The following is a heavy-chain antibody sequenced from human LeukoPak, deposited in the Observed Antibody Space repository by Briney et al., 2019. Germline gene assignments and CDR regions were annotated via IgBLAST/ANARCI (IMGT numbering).Heavy chain of an antibody. D-gene: IGHD7-27*01. J-gene: IGHJ6*03. CDR1: GGSISSYY. CDR3: ARVSSGDGAYYYYMDV. Sequence: PSETLSLTCTVSGGSISSYYWSWIRQPAGKGLEWIGRIYTSGSTNYNPSLKSRVTISVDTSKNQFSLKLSSVTAADTAVYYCARVSSGDGAYYYYMDVWGKGTTVTVFS. V-gene: IGHV4-4*07. CDR2: IYTSGST.